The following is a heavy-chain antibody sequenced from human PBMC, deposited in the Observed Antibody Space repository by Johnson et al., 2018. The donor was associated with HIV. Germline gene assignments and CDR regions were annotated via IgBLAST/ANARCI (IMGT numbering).Heavy chain of an antibody. CDR3: ARSLGVVGAIGKGAFDI. CDR1: GFPVTSNF. J-gene: IGHJ3*02. V-gene: IGHV3-66*02. Sequence: VQLVESGGGLVQPGGSLRLSCTASGFPVTSNFMTWVRQPPGKGLDWVSAVYSTFGTYYADSVKGRFTISRDNSKNTLYLQMNSLRAEDTAVYYCARSLGVVGAIGKGAFDIWGQGTMVTVSS. D-gene: IGHD1-26*01. CDR2: VYSTFGT.